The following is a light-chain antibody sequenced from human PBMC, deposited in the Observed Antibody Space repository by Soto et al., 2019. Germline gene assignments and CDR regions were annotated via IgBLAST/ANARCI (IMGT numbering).Light chain of an antibody. Sequence: QSVLTQPPSASGTPGQTVTISCSGSNSNIGSNYVCWYQQLPGTAPKLLIYRNNHRPSGVPDRFSGSKSGTSASLAISGLRSEDAADYYCSTWDDSLPGIVVFGGGTKVTVL. CDR1: NSNIGSNY. V-gene: IGLV1-47*01. CDR2: RNN. J-gene: IGLJ2*01. CDR3: STWDDSLPGIVV.